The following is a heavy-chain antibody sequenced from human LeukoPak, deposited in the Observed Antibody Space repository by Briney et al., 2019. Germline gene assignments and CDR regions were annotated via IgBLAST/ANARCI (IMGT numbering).Heavy chain of an antibody. CDR1: GFTFSSYS. V-gene: IGHV3-21*01. J-gene: IGHJ3*02. CDR3: ARDGYNTGAFDI. D-gene: IGHD5-24*01. Sequence: GGSLRLSCAASGFTFSSYSMNWVRQAPGKGLKWVSSISSSSSYIYYADSVKGRFTISRDNAKNSLYLQMNSLRAEDTAVYYCARDGYNTGAFDIWGQGTMVTVSS. CDR2: ISSSSSYI.